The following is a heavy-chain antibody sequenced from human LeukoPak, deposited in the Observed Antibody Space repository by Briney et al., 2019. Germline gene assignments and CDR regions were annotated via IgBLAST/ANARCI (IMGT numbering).Heavy chain of an antibody. J-gene: IGHJ4*02. CDR3: VSPRGLSYVYFDY. CDR2: IYYSKNT. Sequence: SETLSLTCTVSGGSISSSSAYWGWIRQPPGKGLEWIGSIYYSKNTYYNPSLKSRVTISADTSKNQFSLTLGSVSATDTAVYYCVSPRGLSYVYFDYWGQGTLVTVSS. V-gene: IGHV4-39*01. D-gene: IGHD5-18*01. CDR1: GGSISSSSAY.